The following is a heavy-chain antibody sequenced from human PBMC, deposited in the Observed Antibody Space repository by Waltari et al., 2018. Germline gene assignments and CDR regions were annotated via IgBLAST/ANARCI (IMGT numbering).Heavy chain of an antibody. D-gene: IGHD1-20*01. CDR3: ASGSIAGSGDY. Sequence: QVQLQESGPGLVKPSETLSLTCTVSGGSISSYYWIWIRQPAGKGVECNGYIYCSGSNNYNHSLKSRVTISVATSNKQFSLRRSSVTAAHTAAYCWASGSIAGSGDYWGQGTLVTVSS. CDR2: IYCSGSN. J-gene: IGHJ4*02. CDR1: GGSISSYY. V-gene: IGHV4-59*01.